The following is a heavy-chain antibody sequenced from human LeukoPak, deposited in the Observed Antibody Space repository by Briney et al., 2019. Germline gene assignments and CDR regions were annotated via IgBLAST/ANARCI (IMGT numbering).Heavy chain of an antibody. CDR1: GFTFSNYN. Sequence: PGESLRLSCAASGFTFSNYNINWVRQAPGKGLEWVSYISTSGRAIFYADSVKGRFTISRDNAKNSLFLQMNSLRDEDTAVYYCARVPLYDRSGYYFDYWGLGTLVTVSS. V-gene: IGHV3-48*02. J-gene: IGHJ4*02. D-gene: IGHD3-22*01. CDR2: ISTSGRAI. CDR3: ARVPLYDRSGYYFDY.